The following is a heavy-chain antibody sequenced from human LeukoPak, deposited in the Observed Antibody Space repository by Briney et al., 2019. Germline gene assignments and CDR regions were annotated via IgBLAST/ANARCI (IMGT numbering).Heavy chain of an antibody. CDR3: AKQEKVDAFDI. V-gene: IGHV3-30*18. CDR2: ISYDGSNK. CDR1: GFTFSSYG. J-gene: IGHJ3*02. Sequence: PGGSLRLSCAASGFTFSSYGMHWVRQAPGKGLEGVAVISYDGSNKYYADSVKGRFTISRDNSKNTLYLQMNSLRAEDTAVYYSAKQEKVDAFDIWGQGTMVTVSS.